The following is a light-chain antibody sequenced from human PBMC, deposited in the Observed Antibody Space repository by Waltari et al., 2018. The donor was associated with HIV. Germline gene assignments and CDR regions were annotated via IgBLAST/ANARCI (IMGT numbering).Light chain of an antibody. CDR3: QQTNSLPFT. J-gene: IGKJ3*01. CDR2: AAS. Sequence: DVQMTQSPSFVSASVGDRVTITCRASQGISTWLAWFQQRPGQAPKLLIYAASTLQSGVSSRFSGSGSGTDFTLTIRSLQPEDFVTYYCQQTNSLPFTFGPGTKVDIK. CDR1: QGISTW. V-gene: IGKV1-12*02.